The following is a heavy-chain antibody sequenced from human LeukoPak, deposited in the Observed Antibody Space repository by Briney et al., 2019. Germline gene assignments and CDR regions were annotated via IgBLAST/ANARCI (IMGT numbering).Heavy chain of an antibody. D-gene: IGHD6-19*01. V-gene: IGHV3-23*01. Sequence: PGGSLRLSCAASGFTFSSYGMSGVRQAPGKGLEWVSALCGGGDITYYADSVKGRFTISRDNAKNSQYLQMNSLRAEDTAVYYCARGAGYSSGWYHRNDYWGQGNLVTVSS. J-gene: IGHJ4*02. CDR3: ARGAGYSSGWYHRNDY. CDR2: LCGGGDIT. CDR1: GFTFSSYG.